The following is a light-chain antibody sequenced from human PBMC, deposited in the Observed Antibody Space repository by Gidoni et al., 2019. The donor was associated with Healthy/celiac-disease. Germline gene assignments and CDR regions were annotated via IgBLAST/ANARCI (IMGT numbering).Light chain of an antibody. CDR2: DAS. CDR1: QSVSSY. CDR3: QQRSNWPPLT. J-gene: IGKJ4*01. V-gene: IGKV3-11*01. Sequence: EIVLTQSPATLSLSPGERATLSCRASQSVSSYLAWYQQKPGQAPRRLIYDASNRATGIAARFSGSGSGTDFTLTISSLVPEDFAVYYCQQRSNWPPLTFGGGTKVEIK.